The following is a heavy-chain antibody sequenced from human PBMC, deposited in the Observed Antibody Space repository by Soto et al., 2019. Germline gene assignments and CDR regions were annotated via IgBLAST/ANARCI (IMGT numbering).Heavy chain of an antibody. CDR2: IYPGDSDT. V-gene: IGHV5-51*01. Sequence: PGESLKISCKGSGYSFTSYWIGWVRQMPGKGLEWMGIIYPGDSDTRYGPSFQGQVTISADKSISTAYLQWSSLKASDTAMYYCARQIEFLEWLPGGWYGMDVWGQGTTVTVSS. D-gene: IGHD3-3*01. CDR1: GYSFTSYW. CDR3: ARQIEFLEWLPGGWYGMDV. J-gene: IGHJ6*02.